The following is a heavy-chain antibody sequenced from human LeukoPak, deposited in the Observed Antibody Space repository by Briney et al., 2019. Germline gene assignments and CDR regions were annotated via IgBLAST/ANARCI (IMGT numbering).Heavy chain of an antibody. CDR1: GFTFSSYA. CDR2: ISYNGGST. D-gene: IGHD1-26*01. J-gene: IGHJ4*02. CDR3: ARRPYSGTYYVDY. V-gene: IGHV3-64*01. Sequence: PGESLRLSCAASGFTFSSYAMHWVRQAPGKGLEYVAAISYNGGSTYYANSVKGRFTISRDNSKNTLYLQMGSLRTEDMAVYYCARRPYSGTYYVDYWGQRTLVTVSS.